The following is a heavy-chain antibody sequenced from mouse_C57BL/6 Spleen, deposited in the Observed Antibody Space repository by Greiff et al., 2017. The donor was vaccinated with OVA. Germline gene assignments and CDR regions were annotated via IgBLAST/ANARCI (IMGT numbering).Heavy chain of an antibody. V-gene: IGHV2-6*03. CDR2: IWSDGST. CDR3: ARGDYGSSYGFAY. D-gene: IGHD1-1*01. Sequence: QVQLQQSGPGLVAPSQSLSITCTVSGFSLTSYGVHWVRQPPGKGLEWLVVIWSDGSTTYNSALKSRLSISKDNSKGQVFLKMNSLQTDDTAMYDCARGDYGSSYGFAYWGQGTLVTVSA. CDR1: GFSLTSYG. J-gene: IGHJ3*01.